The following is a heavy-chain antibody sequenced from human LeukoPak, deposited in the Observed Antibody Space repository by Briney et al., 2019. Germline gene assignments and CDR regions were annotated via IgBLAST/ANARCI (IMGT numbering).Heavy chain of an antibody. CDR2: INQDGSKE. D-gene: IGHD5-12*01. CDR3: VRDGGVSGYDLLDY. J-gene: IGHJ4*02. CDR1: GFTFSNYW. Sequence: GGSLRLSCAASGFTFSNYWMTWVREAPGKGLEWGAHINQDGSKEYYMDSVKARFTISRDNAKNSLSLQMNSLRAEDTAVYHCVRDGGVSGYDLLDYWGQGTLVTVSS. V-gene: IGHV3-7*01.